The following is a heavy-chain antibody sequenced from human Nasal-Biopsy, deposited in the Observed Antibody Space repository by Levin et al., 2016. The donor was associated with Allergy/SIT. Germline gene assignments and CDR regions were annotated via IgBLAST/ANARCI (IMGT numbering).Heavy chain of an antibody. CDR3: AKRQDSQYFDY. CDR1: GFTVSSNY. J-gene: IGHJ4*02. CDR2: IYSGDDI. Sequence: GESLKISCAASGFTVSSNYMSWVRQAPGKGMEWVSVIYSGDDIYYADSVKGRFTISRANSKNTLYLQMDSLRAEDTAVYYCAKRQDSQYFDYWGQGALVTVSS. V-gene: IGHV3-53*01. D-gene: IGHD1-1*01.